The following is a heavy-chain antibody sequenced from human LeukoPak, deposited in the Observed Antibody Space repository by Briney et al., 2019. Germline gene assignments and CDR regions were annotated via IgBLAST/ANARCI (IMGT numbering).Heavy chain of an antibody. CDR1: GFTFSNAW. D-gene: IGHD3-10*01. CDR2: IKSKTDGGTT. V-gene: IGHV3-15*01. CDR3: TTDIGRHNYFYYYMDV. J-gene: IGHJ6*03. Sequence: GGSLRLSCAASGFTFSNAWMSWVRQAPGKGLEWVGRIKSKTDGGTTDYAAPVKGKFTISRDDSKNTLYLQMNSLKTEDTAVYYCTTDIGRHNYFYYYMDVWSKGTTVTVSS.